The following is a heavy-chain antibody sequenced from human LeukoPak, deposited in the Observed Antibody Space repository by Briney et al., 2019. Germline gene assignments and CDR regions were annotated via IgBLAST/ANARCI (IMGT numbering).Heavy chain of an antibody. CDR3: ARESHYDFWSGYSNWFDP. CDR1: GGSISSHY. D-gene: IGHD3-3*01. Sequence: TSETLSLTCAVSGGSISSHYWRWIRQPPGKGPEWIGYLDYSGTTNYNPSLKSRVTISVDTSKNQFSLKLSSVTAADTAVYYCARESHYDFWSGYSNWFDPWGQGTLVTVSS. J-gene: IGHJ5*02. V-gene: IGHV4-59*11. CDR2: LDYSGTT.